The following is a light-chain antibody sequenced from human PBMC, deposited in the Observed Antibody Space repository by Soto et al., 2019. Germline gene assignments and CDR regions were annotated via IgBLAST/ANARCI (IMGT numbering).Light chain of an antibody. Sequence: QSVLNQPASVSGSPGQSITISCTGTSSDIGAFTSVSWYQQHPGKAPKLSIYDIIHRPSGVSDRFSGSKSVNTASLTVSGLQPEDEASDCCSSYSRTTTLVVFGGGTKLTVL. CDR3: SSYSRTTTLVV. CDR1: SSDIGAFTS. CDR2: DII. V-gene: IGLV2-14*03. J-gene: IGLJ2*01.